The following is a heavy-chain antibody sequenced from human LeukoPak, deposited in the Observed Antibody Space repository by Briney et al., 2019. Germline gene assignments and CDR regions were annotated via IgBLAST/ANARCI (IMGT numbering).Heavy chain of an antibody. CDR3: AREVGSTGRALDI. CDR2: ISTSGTT. V-gene: IGHV4-4*07. Sequence: SETLSLTRTVSGDSISSYFWSWIRQPAGKGLEWIGRISTSGTTNYNPSLKSRLTMSLDTSKHQFSLNLTSVTAADTAVYYCAREVGSTGRALDIWGQGTMVTVSS. J-gene: IGHJ3*02. D-gene: IGHD1-26*01. CDR1: GDSISSYF.